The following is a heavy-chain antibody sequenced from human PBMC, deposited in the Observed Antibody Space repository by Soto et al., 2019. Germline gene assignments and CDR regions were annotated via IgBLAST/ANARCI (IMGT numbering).Heavy chain of an antibody. J-gene: IGHJ4*02. CDR2: IYTSGST. Sequence: ETLSLTCTVSCGSISRYYWSCIRQPAGKGLEWIGRIYTSGSTNYNPSLKSRVTMSVDTSKNQFSLKLSSVTAADTAVYYCARDVLVAADWGFDYWGQGKMVTVSS. CDR1: CGSISRYY. V-gene: IGHV4-4*07. D-gene: IGHD5-12*01. CDR3: ARDVLVAADWGFDY.